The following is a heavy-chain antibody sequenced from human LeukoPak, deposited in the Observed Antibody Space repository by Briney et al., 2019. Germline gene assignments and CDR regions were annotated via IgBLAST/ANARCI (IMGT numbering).Heavy chain of an antibody. D-gene: IGHD2-2*01. V-gene: IGHV3-23*01. Sequence: SGGSLRLSCAASGFTFSSYAMSWVRQAPGKGLEWVSAISGSGGSTYYADSVKGRFTISRDNSKNTLYLQMNSLRAEDTAVYYCASRTAKAGDIVVVPAAWGGYYFDYWGQGTLVTVSS. J-gene: IGHJ4*02. CDR1: GFTFSSYA. CDR3: ASRTAKAGDIVVVPAAWGGYYFDY. CDR2: ISGSGGST.